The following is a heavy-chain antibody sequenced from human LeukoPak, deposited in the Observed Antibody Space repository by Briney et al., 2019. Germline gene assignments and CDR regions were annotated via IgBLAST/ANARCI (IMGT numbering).Heavy chain of an antibody. Sequence: GGSLRLSCAASGFTVSSSSMNWVRLGPGKGLEWVSVISSDGNTYYADSVKGRFTISRDNSRNTLSLQMHGLRADDTAVYYCARGQEQFSSPWQWGPRRKNFYYYGMDVWVKGPRSPCPQ. V-gene: IGHV3-66*01. D-gene: IGHD6-19*01. CDR2: ISSDGNT. J-gene: IGHJ6*01. CDR1: GFTVSSSS. CDR3: ARGQEQFSSPWQWGPRRKNFYYYGMDV.